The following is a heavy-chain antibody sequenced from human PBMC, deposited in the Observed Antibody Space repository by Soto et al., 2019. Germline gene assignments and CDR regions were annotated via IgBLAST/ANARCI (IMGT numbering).Heavy chain of an antibody. CDR3: TRDASRDSSARGWFDP. D-gene: IGHD6-13*01. CDR2: ISSNSACI. Sequence: GSLRLSCAASGFTFRSFTMNWVRLAPGKGLEWVSTISSNSACIYYTDALRGRFTISRDNAKNSLHLQMNSLRAEDTAVYYCTRDASRDSSARGWFDPWGPGTLVTVSS. CDR1: GFTFRSFT. V-gene: IGHV3-21*01. J-gene: IGHJ5*02.